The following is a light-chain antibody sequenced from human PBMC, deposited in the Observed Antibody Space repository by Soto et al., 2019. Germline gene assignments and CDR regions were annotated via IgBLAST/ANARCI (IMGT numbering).Light chain of an antibody. Sequence: EIVMTPSLDTLAVSLGVGATLSCKAIQNVYYNLACYQQRPGQPPRLLIYDASTRATGISARFSGSGYGTEFRLTIISLQSEDFAVYFCQQCRNWPFTFGGGTKVDI. V-gene: IGKV3-15*01. CDR3: QQCRNWPFT. CDR1: QNVYYN. CDR2: DAS. J-gene: IGKJ4*01.